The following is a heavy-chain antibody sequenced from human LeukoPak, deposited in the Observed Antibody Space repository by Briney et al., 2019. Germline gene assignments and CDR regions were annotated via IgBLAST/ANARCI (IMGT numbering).Heavy chain of an antibody. D-gene: IGHD3-22*01. V-gene: IGHV3-7*01. CDR2: IKEDGSEQ. CDR3: AQGDSSGYYSYYFDY. J-gene: IGHJ4*02. Sequence: GGSLRLSCVASGFTFSSYWMTWVRQAPGKGLEWVANIKEDGSEQYYVASVMGRFTISRDNAKNSLYLQMNSLRAEDTAVYYCAQGDSSGYYSYYFDYWGQGTLVTVSS. CDR1: GFTFSSYW.